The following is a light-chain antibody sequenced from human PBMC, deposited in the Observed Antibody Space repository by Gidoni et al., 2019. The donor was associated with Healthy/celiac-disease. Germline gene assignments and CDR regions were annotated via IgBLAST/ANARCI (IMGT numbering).Light chain of an antibody. Sequence: DIQMTQSPSSLAASVGDRVTITCRSSQSISSYLNWYQQKPGKAPKLLIYAASSLQSGVPSRVCGSGSWADFTLLISSLLPEDFATFYCQQSYRTPLTFGGGTKVEIK. V-gene: IGKV1-39*01. J-gene: IGKJ4*01. CDR2: AAS. CDR3: QQSYRTPLT. CDR1: QSISSY.